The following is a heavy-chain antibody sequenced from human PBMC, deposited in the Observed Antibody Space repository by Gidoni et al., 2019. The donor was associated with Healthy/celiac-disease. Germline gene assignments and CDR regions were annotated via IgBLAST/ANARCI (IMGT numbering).Heavy chain of an antibody. D-gene: IGHD6-19*01. CDR2: ITRSGNTI. CDR3: ARARSVAEFDY. CDR1: GFAFSDYY. V-gene: IGHV3-11*01. J-gene: IGHJ4*02. Sequence: VQLVESGGGLVKRGGSLRLSCAASGFAFSDYYMSWIRQAPGKGLAWVSFITRSGNTIYFAGSVKGRFTISRDNAKNSLFLQMNSLRAEDTAIYYCARARSVAEFDYWGQGTLVTVSS.